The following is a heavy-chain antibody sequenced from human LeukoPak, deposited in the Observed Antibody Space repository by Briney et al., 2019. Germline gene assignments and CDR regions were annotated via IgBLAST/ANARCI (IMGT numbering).Heavy chain of an antibody. D-gene: IGHD2-2*01. Sequence: SETPSLTCTVSGGSISSGGYYWSWIRQHPGKGLEWIGYIYYRRSTYYNPSLKSRVTMSVDTSKNQFSLKLSSVTAADTAVYYCARSKYLFDYWGQGTLVTVSS. CDR1: GGSISSGGYY. CDR2: IYYRRST. V-gene: IGHV4-31*03. J-gene: IGHJ4*02. CDR3: ARSKYLFDY.